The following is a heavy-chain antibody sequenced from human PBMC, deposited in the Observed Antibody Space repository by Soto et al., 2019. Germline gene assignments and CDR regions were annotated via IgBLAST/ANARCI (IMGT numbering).Heavy chain of an antibody. Sequence: PGGSLRLSCAASGFTFSNAWMIWVRQAPGKGLEWVGRILTKTHDGTTDYAAPVKGRFTISRDDSKNTLYLQMSSLKTEDTAVYYCSAEPQVATNGYWGQGTLVTVSS. J-gene: IGHJ4*02. CDR1: GFTFSNAW. D-gene: IGHD5-12*01. CDR3: SAEPQVATNGY. CDR2: ILTKTHDGTT. V-gene: IGHV3-15*01.